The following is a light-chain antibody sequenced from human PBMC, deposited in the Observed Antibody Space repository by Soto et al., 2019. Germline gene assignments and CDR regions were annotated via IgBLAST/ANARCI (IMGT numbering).Light chain of an antibody. CDR1: QSVSSN. CDR2: DAS. Sequence: EVVMTQSPVTLSLSPGERATLSCRASQSVSSNLAWYQQKPGQAPRLLIYDASNRATGIPARFSGSGSGTDFILTISSLEPEDSGVYYCQQRNDWVTFGGGTKVDIK. V-gene: IGKV3-11*01. CDR3: QQRNDWVT. J-gene: IGKJ4*01.